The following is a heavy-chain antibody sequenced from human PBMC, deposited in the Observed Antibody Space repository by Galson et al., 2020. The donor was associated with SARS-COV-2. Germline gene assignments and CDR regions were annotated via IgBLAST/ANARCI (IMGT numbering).Heavy chain of an antibody. CDR2: ISSSSSYI. V-gene: IGHV3-21*01. Sequence: NSGGSLRLSCAVSGLTFSSYSMNWVRQAPGKGLEWVSSISSSSSYIYYADSVKGRFTIHRDNAKNSLYLQMNSLRAEDTAVNYCARGGNYYDSSGNYYDTRRYVRNDAFDIWGQGTMVTVSS. CDR3: ARGGNYYDSSGNYYDTRRYVRNDAFDI. J-gene: IGHJ3*02. CDR1: GLTFSSYS. D-gene: IGHD3-22*01.